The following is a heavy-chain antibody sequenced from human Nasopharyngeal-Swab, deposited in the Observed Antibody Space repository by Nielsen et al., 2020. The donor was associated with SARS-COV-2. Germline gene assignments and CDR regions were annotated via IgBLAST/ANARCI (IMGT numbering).Heavy chain of an antibody. V-gene: IGHV3-23*01. CDR3: AKDRDSGDDSDDYYHYYGMDV. Sequence: GESLMISCAASGFTFRSYAISWVRQAPGKGLGWVSVISGSDHTTYYADSVKGRFTISRDNSKNTVNLQMNSLRVEDTAIYYCAKDRDSGDDSDDYYHYYGMDVWGQGTTVTVSS. J-gene: IGHJ6*02. D-gene: IGHD5-12*01. CDR1: GFTFRSYA. CDR2: ISGSDHTT.